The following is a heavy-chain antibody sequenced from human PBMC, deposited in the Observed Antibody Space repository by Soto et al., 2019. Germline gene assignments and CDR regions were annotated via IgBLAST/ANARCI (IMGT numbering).Heavy chain of an antibody. V-gene: IGHV3-30-3*01. D-gene: IGHD6-6*01. Sequence: GGSLRLSCAASGFTFSSYAMHWVRQAPGKGLEWVAVISYDGSNKYYADSVKGRFTISRDNSKNTLYLQMNSLRAEDTAVYYCARDPTSSSSFRRLREGGFDYWGQGTLVTVSS. CDR2: ISYDGSNK. CDR1: GFTFSSYA. CDR3: ARDPTSSSSFRRLREGGFDY. J-gene: IGHJ4*02.